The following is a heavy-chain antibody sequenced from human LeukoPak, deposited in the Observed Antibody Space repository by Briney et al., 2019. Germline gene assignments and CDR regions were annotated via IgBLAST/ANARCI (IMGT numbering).Heavy chain of an antibody. CDR2: FDPEDGET. Sequence: ASVKVSCKVSGYTLTGLSMHWVRQAPGKGLEWMGGFDPEDGETIYAQKFQGRVTMTEDTSTDTAYMELSSLRSEVTAVYYCATNLPAAGYYFDYWGQGTLVTVSS. D-gene: IGHD2-2*01. CDR1: GYTLTGLS. J-gene: IGHJ4*02. V-gene: IGHV1-24*01. CDR3: ATNLPAAGYYFDY.